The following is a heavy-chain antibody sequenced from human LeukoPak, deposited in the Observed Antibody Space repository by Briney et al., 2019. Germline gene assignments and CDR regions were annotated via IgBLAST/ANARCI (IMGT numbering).Heavy chain of an antibody. D-gene: IGHD3-3*01. Sequence: ASVNVACKAYGYTVTIYCVSWVRHAAGQLRGWMGSISAYNWNTNYAHKRQGTVTMTTDTSTSTAYMTLRRLRSDDTAVYTCAGVRPTIFGVVTMNDYWGQGTLVTVSS. J-gene: IGHJ4*02. CDR1: GYTVTIYC. V-gene: IGHV1-18*01. CDR2: ISAYNWNT. CDR3: AGVRPTIFGVVTMNDY.